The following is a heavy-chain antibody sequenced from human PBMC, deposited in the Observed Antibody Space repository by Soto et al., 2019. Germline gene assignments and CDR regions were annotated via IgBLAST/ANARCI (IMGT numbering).Heavy chain of an antibody. Sequence: QVQLVQSGAEVKKPGSSVKVSCKASGGTFSSYAISWVRQAPGQGLEWLGGIIPIFGTANYSQKFQGRVTITSEESTRTAYMELSSLTSEDTSGYYCAKDWVHSSRYHYYYNGMDVW. V-gene: IGHV1-69*01. CDR3: AKDWVHSSRYHYYYNGMDV. CDR2: IIPIFGTA. D-gene: IGHD6-13*01. J-gene: IGHJ6*01. CDR1: GGTFSSYA.